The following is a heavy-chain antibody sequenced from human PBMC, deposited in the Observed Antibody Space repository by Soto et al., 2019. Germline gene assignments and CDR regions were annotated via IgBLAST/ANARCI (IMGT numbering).Heavy chain of an antibody. J-gene: IGHJ6*02. CDR2: ISWDGGST. Sequence: HPGGSLRLSCAASGFTFDDYTMHWVRQAPGKGLEWVSLISWDGGSTYYADSVKGRFTISRDNSKNSLYLQMNSLRTEDTALYYCAKASSSSWSLASYYYYGMDVWGQGTTVTVSS. CDR1: GFTFDDYT. CDR3: AKASSSSWSLASYYYYGMDV. D-gene: IGHD6-13*01. V-gene: IGHV3-43*01.